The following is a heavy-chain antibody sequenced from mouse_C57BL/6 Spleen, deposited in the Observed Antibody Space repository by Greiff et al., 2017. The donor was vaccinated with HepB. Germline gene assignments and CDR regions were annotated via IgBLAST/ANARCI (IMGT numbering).Heavy chain of an antibody. D-gene: IGHD2-3*01. Sequence: QAQLQQSGAELARPGASVKLSCKASGYTFTSYGISWVKQRTGQGLEWIGEIYPGSGSTNYNEKFKSKATLTVDTSASTAYMHLSSLTSEDSAVYYCARWILVAMGYWGQGTSGTVSS. CDR3: ARWILVAMGY. CDR1: GYTFTSYG. J-gene: IGHJ4*01. V-gene: IGHV1-81*01. CDR2: IYPGSGST.